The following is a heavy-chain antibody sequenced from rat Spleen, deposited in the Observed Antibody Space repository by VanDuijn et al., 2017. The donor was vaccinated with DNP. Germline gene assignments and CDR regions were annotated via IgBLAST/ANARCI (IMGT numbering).Heavy chain of an antibody. V-gene: IGHV5S10*01. CDR2: IIYDGSRT. CDR1: GFTFSDYN. CDR3: ATPMYTTDWGYYAMDA. J-gene: IGHJ4*01. D-gene: IGHD1-6*01. Sequence: EVQLVESGGGLVQPGRSLKLSCAASGFTFSDYNMAWVRQAPKKGLEWVATIIYDGSRTYYRDSVKGRFTISRDNAKSTLYLQMDSLRSEDTATYYCATPMYTTDWGYYAMDAWGQGTSVTVSS.